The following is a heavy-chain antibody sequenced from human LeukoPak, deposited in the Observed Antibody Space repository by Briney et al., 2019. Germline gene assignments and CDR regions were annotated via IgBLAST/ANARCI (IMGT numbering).Heavy chain of an antibody. J-gene: IGHJ5*02. CDR2: IYSGGST. CDR3: ARGPPRSGSYYRGLFDP. D-gene: IGHD3-10*01. V-gene: IGHV3-66*01. CDR1: GFTVSSNY. Sequence: SGGSLRLSCAASGFTVSSNYMSWVRQAPGKGLEWVSVIYSGGSTYYADSVKGRFTISRDNSKNTLYLQMNSLRAEDTAVYYCARGPPRSGSYYRGLFDPWGQGTLVTVSS.